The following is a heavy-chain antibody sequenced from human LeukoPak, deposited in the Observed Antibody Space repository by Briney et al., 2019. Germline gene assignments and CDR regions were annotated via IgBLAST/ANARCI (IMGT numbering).Heavy chain of an antibody. Sequence: ASVKVSCMASGYSFINYAIHWVRQAPGQRLEWMGWINAGNGHTRYSQNFQGRVTITRDTSASTAYMEVSSLRSEDTAVYYCARDTDSSSWYYFDYWGQGTLVTVSS. CDR3: ARDTDSSSWYYFDY. V-gene: IGHV1-3*01. CDR2: INAGNGHT. J-gene: IGHJ4*02. CDR1: GYSFINYA. D-gene: IGHD6-13*01.